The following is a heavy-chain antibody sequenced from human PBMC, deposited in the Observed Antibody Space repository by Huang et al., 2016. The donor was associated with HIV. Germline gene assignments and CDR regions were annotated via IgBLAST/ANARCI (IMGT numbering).Heavy chain of an antibody. CDR2: SYPADSDI. J-gene: IGHJ6*02. V-gene: IGHV5-51*01. D-gene: IGHD3-3*01. CDR3: ARQHTGHHIFDL. CDR1: GYSFSSYW. Sequence: EVQLVQSGAEVKKPGESLKISCRVSGYSFSSYWIGWVRQMPGRGLEWMGVSYPADSDIKYSPSFKDQVIISVDKSFDIAYLQWRGLRASDTATYYCARQHTGHHIFDLWGQGTTVTVSS.